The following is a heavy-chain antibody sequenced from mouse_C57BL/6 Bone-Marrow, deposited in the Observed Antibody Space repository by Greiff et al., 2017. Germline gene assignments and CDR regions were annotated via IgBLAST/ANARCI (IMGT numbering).Heavy chain of an antibody. Sequence: QVQLKESGAELARPGASVKLSCKASGYTFTSYGISWVKQRTGQGLEWIGEIYPRSGNTYYNEKFKGKATLTADKSSSTAYMELRSLTSEDSAVYFCARETGRGCFDYWGQGTTLTVSS. V-gene: IGHV1-81*01. D-gene: IGHD4-1*01. J-gene: IGHJ2*01. CDR1: GYTFTSYG. CDR2: IYPRSGNT. CDR3: ARETGRGCFDY.